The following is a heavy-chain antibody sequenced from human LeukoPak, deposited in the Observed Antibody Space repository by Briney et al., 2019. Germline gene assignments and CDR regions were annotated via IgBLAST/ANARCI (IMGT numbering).Heavy chain of an antibody. Sequence: ASVKVSCKASGYTFTSYSMHWVRQAPGQGLEWMGVINPSGGSTSYAQKFQGGVTMTRDTSTSTVYMELSSLRSEDTAVYYCARGGSCNSASGGDCSHLLIAWGQGTLVTVSS. J-gene: IGHJ5*02. CDR1: GYTFTSYS. CDR3: ARGGSCNSASGGDCSHLLIA. D-gene: IGHD2-21*02. V-gene: IGHV1-46*01. CDR2: INPSGGST.